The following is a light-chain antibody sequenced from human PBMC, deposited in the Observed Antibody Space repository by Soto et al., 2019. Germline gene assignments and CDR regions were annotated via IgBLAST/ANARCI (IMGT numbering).Light chain of an antibody. CDR1: QDFSNF. Sequence: IRMTQSPSFLSASIGDRVTITCRASQDFSNFLAWYQQKPGRAPKLLMYDASTLQSGVPSRFSGSGSGTEFTLTISSLQPEDFATYYCQQLYSFPLTFGGGTKVDI. CDR2: DAS. J-gene: IGKJ4*01. CDR3: QQLYSFPLT. V-gene: IGKV1-9*01.